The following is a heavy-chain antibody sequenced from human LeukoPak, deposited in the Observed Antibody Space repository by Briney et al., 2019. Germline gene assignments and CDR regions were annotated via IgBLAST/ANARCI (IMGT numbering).Heavy chain of an antibody. D-gene: IGHD6-13*01. CDR3: ARGRGSSSWYYFDY. J-gene: IGHJ4*02. CDR2: INHSGST. V-gene: IGHV4-34*01. Sequence: SETLSLTCAVYGVSFSGYYWSWLRQPPGKGLEWIGEINHSGSTNYNPSLESRVTISVDTSKNQFSLKLSSVTAADTAVYYCARGRGSSSWYYFDYWGQGTLVTVSS. CDR1: GVSFSGYY.